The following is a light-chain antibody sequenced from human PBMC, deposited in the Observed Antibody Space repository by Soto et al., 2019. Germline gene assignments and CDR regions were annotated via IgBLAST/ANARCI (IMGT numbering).Light chain of an antibody. J-gene: IGKJ2*01. V-gene: IGKV3-20*01. CDR1: QSVSSSY. CDR2: GAS. CDR3: QQYGSSPL. Sequence: EIVLTQSPGTLSLSPGERATLSCRASQSVSSSYLAWYQQKPGQAPRLLIYGASSRATGIPDRFSGSGSGTDFTLTISRLEPEDFAVYYCQQYGSSPLFGQGTKLKIK.